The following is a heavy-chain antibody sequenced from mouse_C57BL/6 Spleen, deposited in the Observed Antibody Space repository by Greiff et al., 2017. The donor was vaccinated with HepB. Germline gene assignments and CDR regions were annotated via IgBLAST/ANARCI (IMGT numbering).Heavy chain of an antibody. V-gene: IGHV1-81*01. Sequence: VKLQESGAELARPGASVKLSCKASGYTFTSYGISWVKQRTGQGLEWIGEIYPRSGNTYYNEKFKGKATLTADKSSSTAYMELRSLTSEDSAVYFCARYYDYDEESLFDYWGQGTTLTVSS. D-gene: IGHD2-4*01. CDR3: ARYYDYDEESLFDY. J-gene: IGHJ2*01. CDR2: IYPRSGNT. CDR1: GYTFTSYG.